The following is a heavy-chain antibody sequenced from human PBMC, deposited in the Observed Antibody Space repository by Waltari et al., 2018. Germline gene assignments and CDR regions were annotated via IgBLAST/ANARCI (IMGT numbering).Heavy chain of an antibody. CDR1: GYSISSGYY. Sequence: QVQLQESGPGLVKPSETLSLTCAVSGYSISSGYYWGWIRQPPGKGLEWIGSIYHSGSTYYNPSLKSRVTISVDTSKNQFSLKLSSVTAADTAVYYCVNGFDYWGQGTLVTVSS. CDR3: VNGFDY. D-gene: IGHD2-8*01. V-gene: IGHV4-38-2*01. CDR2: IYHSGST. J-gene: IGHJ4*02.